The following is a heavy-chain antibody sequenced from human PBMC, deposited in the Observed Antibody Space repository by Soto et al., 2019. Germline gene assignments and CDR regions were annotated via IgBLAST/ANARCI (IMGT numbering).Heavy chain of an antibody. D-gene: IGHD6-13*01. CDR3: AKETSIAAAGGNYYGMDV. Sequence: PGGSLRLSCAASGFPFSSYAMSWVRQAPGKGLEWVSAISGSGGSTYYADSVKGRFTISRDNSKNTLYLQMNSLRAEDTAVYYCAKETSIAAAGGNYYGMDVWGQGTTVTVSS. CDR1: GFPFSSYA. J-gene: IGHJ6*02. V-gene: IGHV3-23*01. CDR2: ISGSGGST.